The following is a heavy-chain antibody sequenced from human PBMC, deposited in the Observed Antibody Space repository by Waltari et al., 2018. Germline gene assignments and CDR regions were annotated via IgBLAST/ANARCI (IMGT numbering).Heavy chain of an antibody. D-gene: IGHD6-19*01. V-gene: IGHV4-34*01. CDR1: GGSFSGYD. J-gene: IGHJ3*02. Sequence: QVQLQQWGAGLLKPSETLSLTCAVYGGSFSGYDWSWIRQPPGKGLEWIGEINHSGSTNYNPSLKSRVTISVDTSKKQFSRKRSSVTAADTAVYYCARWGWYGGHALDIWGQGTMVTVSS. CDR3: ARWGWYGGHALDI. CDR2: INHSGST.